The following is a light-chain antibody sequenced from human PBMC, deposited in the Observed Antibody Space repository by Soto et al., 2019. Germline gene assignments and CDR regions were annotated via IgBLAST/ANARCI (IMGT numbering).Light chain of an antibody. CDR2: DAS. CDR3: QQLYTFPLT. V-gene: IGKV1-33*01. Sequence: DIQMTQSPSSLSASVGDRVTITCQASQDISNYLNWYQQKPGKAPKLLIYDASNFETGVPSRFSGSGSGTDFTFTISSLQPEDIATYYCQQLYTFPLTFGQGTRLEIK. CDR1: QDISNY. J-gene: IGKJ5*01.